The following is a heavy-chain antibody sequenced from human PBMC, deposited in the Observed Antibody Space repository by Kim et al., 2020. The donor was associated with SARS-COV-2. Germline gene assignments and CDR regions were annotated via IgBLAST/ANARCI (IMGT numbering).Heavy chain of an antibody. CDR3: ARDLAPSPYYYDSSGYPYYYYYGMDV. J-gene: IGHJ6*02. V-gene: IGHV1-2*02. CDR2: INPNSGGT. D-gene: IGHD3-22*01. Sequence: ASVKVSCKASGYTFTGYYMHWVRQAPGQGLEWMGWINPNSGGTNYAQKFQGRVTMTRDTSISTAYMELSRLRSDDTAVYYCARDLAPSPYYYDSSGYPYYYYYGMDVWGQGTTVTVSS. CDR1: GYTFTGYY.